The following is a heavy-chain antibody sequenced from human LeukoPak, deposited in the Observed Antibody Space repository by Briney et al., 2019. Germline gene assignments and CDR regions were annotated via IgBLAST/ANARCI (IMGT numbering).Heavy chain of an antibody. J-gene: IGHJ4*02. CDR3: AREQWFRWEY. D-gene: IGHD3-22*01. CDR1: GFTVSSNY. CDR2: IYSGGST. V-gene: IGHV3-66*01. Sequence: GGSLSLSCAAPGFTVSSNYMSWVRQAPGKGLEWVSVIYSGGSTYYADSVKGRFTISRDNSKNTLYLQMNSLRAEDTAVYYCAREQWFRWEYWGQGILVTVSS.